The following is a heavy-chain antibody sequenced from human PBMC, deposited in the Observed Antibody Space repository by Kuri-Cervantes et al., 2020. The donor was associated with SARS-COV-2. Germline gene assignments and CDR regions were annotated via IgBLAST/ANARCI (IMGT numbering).Heavy chain of an antibody. J-gene: IGHJ4*02. CDR2: IYHSGST. D-gene: IGHD3-9*01. Sequence: SETLSLTCTASGGSISSSSYYWGWLRQPPGKGLEWIGSIYHSGSTYYNPSLKSRVTISVDTSKNQFSLKLSSVTAADTAVYYCARAVERVTGLLDHFDSWGQGTLVTVSS. V-gene: IGHV4-39*07. CDR3: ARAVERVTGLLDHFDS. CDR1: GGSISSSSYY.